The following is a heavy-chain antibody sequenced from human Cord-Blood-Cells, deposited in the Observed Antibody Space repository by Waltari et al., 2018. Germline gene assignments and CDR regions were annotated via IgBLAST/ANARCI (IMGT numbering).Heavy chain of an antibody. CDR1: GFTFRSYS. CDR2: ISSSSSYI. D-gene: IGHD3-10*01. V-gene: IGHV3-21*01. Sequence: EVQLVESGGGLVKPGGSLRLSCAASGFTFRSYSMTWVRQAPGKGLEWVSSISSSSSYIYYADSVKGRFTISRDNAKNSLYLQMNSLRAEDTAVYYCASLGGITMVQGVIDYWGQGTLVTVSS. CDR3: ASLGGITMVQGVIDY. J-gene: IGHJ4*02.